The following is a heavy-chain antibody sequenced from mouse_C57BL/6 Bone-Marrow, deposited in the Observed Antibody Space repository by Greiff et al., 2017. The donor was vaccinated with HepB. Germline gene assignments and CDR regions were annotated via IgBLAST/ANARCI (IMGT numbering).Heavy chain of an antibody. CDR3: AREVQKATGYFDY. J-gene: IGHJ2*01. D-gene: IGHD3-2*02. Sequence: EVKLVESGAELVKPGASVKLSCTASGFNIKDYYMHWVKQRTEQGLEWIGRIDPEDGETKYAPKFQGKATITADTSSNTAYLQLSSLTSEDTAVYYCAREVQKATGYFDYWGQGTTLTVSS. CDR1: GFNIKDYY. V-gene: IGHV14-2*01. CDR2: IDPEDGET.